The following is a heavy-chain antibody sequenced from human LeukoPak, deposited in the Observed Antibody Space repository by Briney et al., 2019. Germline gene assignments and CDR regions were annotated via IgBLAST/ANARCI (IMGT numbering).Heavy chain of an antibody. CDR2: INHSGST. Sequence: SETLSCTCAVYGVSFSGYYWSWLRHPPGKGLEWIVEINHSGSTNYNPSLKTRVTISVDTSKNQFSLKLSSVTAADTAVYYCARGRPTFRFDWSSLVLLPKDYYFDYWGQGTLVTVSS. V-gene: IGHV4-34*01. D-gene: IGHD3-9*01. CDR1: GVSFSGYY. J-gene: IGHJ4*02. CDR3: ARGRPTFRFDWSSLVLLPKDYYFDY.